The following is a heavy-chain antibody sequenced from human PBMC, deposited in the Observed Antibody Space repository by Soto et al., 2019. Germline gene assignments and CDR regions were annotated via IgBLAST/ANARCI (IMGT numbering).Heavy chain of an antibody. CDR2: IYYSGST. CDR1: GGSISSYY. CDR3: ARESRLYYYYYGMDV. Sequence: SETLSLTCTVSGGSISSYYWSWIRQPPGKGLEWIGYIYYSGSTNYNPSLKSRVTISVDTSKNQFSLKLSSVTAADTAVYYCARESRLYYYYYGMDVWGQGTTVTVSS. V-gene: IGHV4-59*01. J-gene: IGHJ6*02.